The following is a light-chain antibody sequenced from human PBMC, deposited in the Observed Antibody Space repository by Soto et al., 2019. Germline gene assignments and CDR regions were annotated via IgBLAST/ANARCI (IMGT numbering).Light chain of an antibody. CDR2: GAS. Sequence: EKVMTQSPATLSLSPGERATLSCRASQSLSSDLAWYQQKPGQAPRLLIYGASTRATGIPARFSGSGSGTEFTLTISSLQSEDFAVYYCQQYNNWPLHTFGQGTKLEIK. V-gene: IGKV3-15*01. J-gene: IGKJ2*01. CDR1: QSLSSD. CDR3: QQYNNWPLHT.